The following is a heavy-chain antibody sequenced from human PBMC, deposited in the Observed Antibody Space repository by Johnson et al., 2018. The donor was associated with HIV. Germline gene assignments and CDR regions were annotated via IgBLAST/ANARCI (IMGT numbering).Heavy chain of an antibody. J-gene: IGHJ3*02. CDR3: ARRGGSGWSAFDI. Sequence: QVQLVESGGGVVQPGRSLRLSCAASGFTFSSYAMHWVRQAPGKGLEWVAVISYDGSDKYYADSVKGRFTISRDNAKNSVYLQMNSLRPEDTALYSCARRGGSGWSAFDIWGQGTIVTVSS. V-gene: IGHV3-30*04. D-gene: IGHD6-19*01. CDR2: ISYDGSDK. CDR1: GFTFSSYA.